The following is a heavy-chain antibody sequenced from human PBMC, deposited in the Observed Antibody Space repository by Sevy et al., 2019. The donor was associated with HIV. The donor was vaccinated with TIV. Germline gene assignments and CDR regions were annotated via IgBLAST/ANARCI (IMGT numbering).Heavy chain of an antibody. D-gene: IGHD3-10*01. CDR1: GFTFSSYA. V-gene: IGHV3-30-3*01. CDR2: ISYDGSNK. J-gene: IGHJ3*02. Sequence: GGSLRLSCAASGFTFSSYAMYWVRQAPGKGLGWVAVISYDGSNKYYADSVKGRFTISRDNSKNTLYLQMNSLRAEDTAVYYCARVSRGITICVGDAFDIWGQGTMVTVSS. CDR3: ARVSRGITICVGDAFDI.